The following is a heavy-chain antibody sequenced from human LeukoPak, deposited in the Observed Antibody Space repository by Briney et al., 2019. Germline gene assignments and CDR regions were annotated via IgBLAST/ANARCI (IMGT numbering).Heavy chain of an antibody. J-gene: IGHJ3*02. CDR3: ARERWQQYYYDSSGPDEGAFDI. V-gene: IGHV1-69*13. D-gene: IGHD3-22*01. CDR2: IIPIFGTA. CDR1: GGTFSSYA. Sequence: AASVKVSCKASGGTFSSYAISWVRQAPGQGLEWMGGIIPIFGTANYAQKFQGRVTITADESTSTAYMELSSLRSEDTAVYYCARERWQQYYYDSSGPDEGAFDIWGQGTMVTVSS.